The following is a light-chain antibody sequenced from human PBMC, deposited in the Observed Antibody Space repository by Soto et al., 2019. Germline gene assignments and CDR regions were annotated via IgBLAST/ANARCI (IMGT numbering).Light chain of an antibody. V-gene: IGKV3-20*01. CDR2: GAS. CDR1: QSVSSSY. Sequence: EIVLTQSPGTLSLSPGERATLSCRASQSVSSSYLAWYQQKPGQAPRLLIYGASSRATGIPDRFSGSGSGTDFTLTISRLETKDFAVYYCQQYGSSSWTFGQGTKVDIK. CDR3: QQYGSSSWT. J-gene: IGKJ1*01.